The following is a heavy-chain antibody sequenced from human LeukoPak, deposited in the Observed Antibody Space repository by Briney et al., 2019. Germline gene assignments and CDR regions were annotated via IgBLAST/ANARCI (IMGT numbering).Heavy chain of an antibody. D-gene: IGHD5-24*01. CDR1: GFTFSSYA. CDR3: ARAEMANKGAFDI. CDR2: ISYDGSNK. V-gene: IGHV3-30*14. J-gene: IGHJ3*02. Sequence: GGSLRLSCAASGFTFSSYAMHWVRQAPGKGLEWVAVISYDGSNKYYADSVKGRFTISRDNSKNTLYLQMNSLRAEDTAVYYCARAEMANKGAFDIWGQGTMVTVSS.